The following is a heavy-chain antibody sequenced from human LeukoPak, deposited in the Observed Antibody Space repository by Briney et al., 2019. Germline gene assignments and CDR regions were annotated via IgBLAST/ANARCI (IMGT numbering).Heavy chain of an antibody. J-gene: IGHJ3*02. CDR2: IYSSGST. Sequence: SETLSLTCTVSGGSISSYYWSWLRQPPGKGLEWIGHIYSSGSTTDNPSLKSRVTISVDTSKNQFSLRMSSVTAADTAVYYCARFTKYDGGGSYLDIWGQGTMVTVSS. D-gene: IGHD3-22*01. CDR1: GGSISSYY. V-gene: IGHV4-59*13. CDR3: ARFTKYDGGGSYLDI.